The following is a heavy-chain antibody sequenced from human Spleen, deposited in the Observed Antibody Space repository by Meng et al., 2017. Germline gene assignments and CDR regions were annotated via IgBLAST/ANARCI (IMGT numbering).Heavy chain of an antibody. CDR3: ARNLVGSSLDY. J-gene: IGHJ4*02. Sequence: GQLKESGPGLVKPSGTLSLTCAVSGGSISTRDWWTWVRQPPGKGLEWIGEIYHSGRANYIPTLKSRVTISVDKSKNQFSLDLRSVIAADTAVYFCARNLVGSSLDYWGQGTLVTVSS. D-gene: IGHD1-14*01. CDR1: GGSISTRDW. V-gene: IGHV4-4*02. CDR2: IYHSGRA.